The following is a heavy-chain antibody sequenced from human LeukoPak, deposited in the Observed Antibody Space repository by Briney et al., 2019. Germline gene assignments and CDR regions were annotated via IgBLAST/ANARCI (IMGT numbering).Heavy chain of an antibody. V-gene: IGHV4-59*12. J-gene: IGHJ4*02. Sequence: SETLSLTCTVSGGSISSYYWSWIRQPPGKGLEWIGYIYYSGSTNYNPSLKSRVTISVDTSKNQFSLKLSSVTAADTAVYYCARVKVPVAAAGRAFDYWGQGTLVTVSS. CDR1: GGSISSYY. CDR3: ARVKVPVAAAGRAFDY. CDR2: IYYSGST. D-gene: IGHD6-25*01.